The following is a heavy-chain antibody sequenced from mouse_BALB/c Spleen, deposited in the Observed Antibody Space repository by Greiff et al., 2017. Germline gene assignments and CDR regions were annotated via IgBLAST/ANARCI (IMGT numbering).Heavy chain of an antibody. CDR1: GFTFSDYY. V-gene: IGHV5-4*02. CDR2: ISDGGSYT. D-gene: IGHD2-14*01. CDR3: ARGGRRYDGPWCAY. J-gene: IGHJ3*01. Sequence: EVKLVESGGGLVKPGGSLKLSCAASGFTFSDYYMYWVRQTPEKRLEWVATISDGGSYTYYPDSVKGRFTISRDNAKNNLYLQMSSLKSEDTAMYYCARGGRRYDGPWCAYWGQGTLVTVS.